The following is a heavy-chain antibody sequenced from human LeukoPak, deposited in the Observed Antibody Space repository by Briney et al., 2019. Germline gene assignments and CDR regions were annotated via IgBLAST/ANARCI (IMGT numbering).Heavy chain of an antibody. J-gene: IGHJ4*02. Sequence: GRSLRLSCAASGFTFNTYGMHWVRQAPGKGLEWVAVISHDGSNENYADSMKGRFTISRDNSKNTLYLQMNSLTAEDTAVYYCAKVPTSGWYREFDFWGQGTLVTVSS. CDR2: ISHDGSNE. CDR1: GFTFNTYG. V-gene: IGHV3-30*18. CDR3: AKVPTSGWYREFDF. D-gene: IGHD6-19*01.